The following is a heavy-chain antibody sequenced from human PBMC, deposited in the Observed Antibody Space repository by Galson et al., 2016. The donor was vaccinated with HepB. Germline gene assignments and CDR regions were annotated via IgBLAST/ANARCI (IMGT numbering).Heavy chain of an antibody. CDR2: VNPVSQTP. D-gene: IGHD3-9*01. Sequence: SVKVSCKASGGPSNTYTISWVRQPPGEGLEWVGGVNPVSQTPVFGRKFQGTVAFTADESSSTAYMELRSLQSADTAIYYCARGSVFDYAHPWGQGTLVTVSS. J-gene: IGHJ5*02. CDR1: GGPSNTYT. CDR3: ARGSVFDYAHP. V-gene: IGHV1-69*13.